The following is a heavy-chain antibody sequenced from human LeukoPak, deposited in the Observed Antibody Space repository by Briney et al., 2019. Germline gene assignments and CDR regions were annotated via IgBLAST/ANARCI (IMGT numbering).Heavy chain of an antibody. Sequence: PSETLSLTGAGSGYSISNGYYWGWIPQPPGEGLEWIGNIYHSGSTYYNPSLKSRVTISVDTSKNQFSLKLSSVTAADTAVYYCAQQSLRSPDYWGQGTLVTVSS. J-gene: IGHJ4*02. CDR2: IYHSGST. CDR1: GYSISNGYY. V-gene: IGHV4-38-2*01. CDR3: AQQSLRSPDY. D-gene: IGHD3-16*01.